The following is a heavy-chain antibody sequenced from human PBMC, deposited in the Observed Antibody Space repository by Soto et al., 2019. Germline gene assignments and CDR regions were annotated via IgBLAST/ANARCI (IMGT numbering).Heavy chain of an antibody. V-gene: IGHV4-34*01. J-gene: IGHJ4*02. CDR1: GGSFTGYY. D-gene: IGHD6-13*01. CDR3: ARHHVRGRTIAGAAEF. Sequence: SETLSLTCAVYGGSFTGYYWSWIRQPPGKGLEWIGEINQSGSTNYNPSLKSRVTISVDTSKNQLFLNLTSVTAVDTAMYYCARHHVRGRTIAGAAEFWGQGTLVTVSS. CDR2: INQSGST.